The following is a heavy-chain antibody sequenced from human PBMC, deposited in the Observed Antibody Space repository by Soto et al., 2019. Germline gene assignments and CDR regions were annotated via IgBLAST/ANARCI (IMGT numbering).Heavy chain of an antibody. V-gene: IGHV3-30*18. CDR3: AKDAGVHLGELSFVNY. Sequence: QVQLVESGGGVVQPGRSLRLSCAASGFTFSSYGMHWVRQAPGKGLEWVAVISYDGSNKYYADSVKGRFTISRDNSKNTLYLQMNSLRAEDTAVYYCAKDAGVHLGELSFVNYWGQGTLVTVSS. CDR1: GFTFSSYG. D-gene: IGHD3-16*02. J-gene: IGHJ4*02. CDR2: ISYDGSNK.